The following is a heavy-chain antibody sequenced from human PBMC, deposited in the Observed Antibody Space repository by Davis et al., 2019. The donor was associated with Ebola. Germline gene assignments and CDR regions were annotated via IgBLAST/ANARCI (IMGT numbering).Heavy chain of an antibody. CDR1: GYSFTNYW. V-gene: IGHV5-51*01. CDR2: IYAGDSDS. Sequence: KVSCKASGYSFTNYWIAWVRQTPGKGLEWMGIIYAGDSDSRYSPSFEGQVIISVDRSIHTAYLQWRSLRASDTAIYYCARQESLYGWSDYWGQGTLVTVSS. CDR3: ARQESLYGWSDY. D-gene: IGHD2-8*01. J-gene: IGHJ4*02.